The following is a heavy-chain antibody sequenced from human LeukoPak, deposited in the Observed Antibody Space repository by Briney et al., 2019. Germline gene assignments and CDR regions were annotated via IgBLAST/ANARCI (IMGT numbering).Heavy chain of an antibody. CDR1: GFTFSSYA. V-gene: IGHV3-23*01. CDR3: ATRCSGGSCYYIHAEYFQH. D-gene: IGHD2-15*01. J-gene: IGHJ1*01. CDR2: ISGSGGST. Sequence: PGGSLRLSCAASGFTFSSYAMSWGRQAPGKGLEWVSAISGSGGSTYYADSVKGRFTISRDNSKNTLYLQMNSLRAEDTAVYYCATRCSGGSCYYIHAEYFQHWGQGTLVTVSS.